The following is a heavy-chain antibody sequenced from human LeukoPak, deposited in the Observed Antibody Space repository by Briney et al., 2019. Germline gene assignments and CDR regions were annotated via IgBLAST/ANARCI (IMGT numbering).Heavy chain of an antibody. CDR2: IYHSGST. CDR1: GGSISSGGYY. D-gene: IGHD6-19*01. J-gene: IGHJ3*02. V-gene: IGHV4-30-2*01. Sequence: SETLSLTCTVSGGSISSGGYYWSWIRQPPGKGLEWIGYIYHSGSTYYNPSLKSRVTISVDRSKNQFSLKLNSVTAADTAVYYCARDGAATVSGYAFDIWGQGTMVTVSS. CDR3: ARDGAATVSGYAFDI.